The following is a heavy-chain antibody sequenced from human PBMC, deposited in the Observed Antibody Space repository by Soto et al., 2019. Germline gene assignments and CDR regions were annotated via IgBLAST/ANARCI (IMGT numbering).Heavy chain of an antibody. D-gene: IGHD1-7*01. J-gene: IGHJ4*02. CDR2: FSGSDANT. CDR3: AKNQERELPRVIDF. CDR1: GFTFSSYA. Sequence: GSLRLSCVASGFTFSSYAMSWVRQAPGKGLEWVSAFSGSDANTYYADSVKGRFTISRDKSKNTLYLQMNSLRAEDTAVYYCAKNQERELPRVIDFWGQGTLVTVSS. V-gene: IGHV3-23*01.